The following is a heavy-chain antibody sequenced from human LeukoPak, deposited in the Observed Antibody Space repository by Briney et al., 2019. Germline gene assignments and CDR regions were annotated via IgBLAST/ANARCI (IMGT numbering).Heavy chain of an antibody. CDR2: ISWNSGSI. J-gene: IGHJ4*02. Sequence: PGGSLRLSCAASGFTFDDYAMHWVRQAPGKGLEWVSGISWNSGSIGYADSVKGRFTISRDNAKNSLYLQMNSLRAEDTALYYCAKDSSSGWYYFDYWGQGTLVTVSS. V-gene: IGHV3-9*01. CDR1: GFTFDDYA. D-gene: IGHD6-19*01. CDR3: AKDSSSGWYYFDY.